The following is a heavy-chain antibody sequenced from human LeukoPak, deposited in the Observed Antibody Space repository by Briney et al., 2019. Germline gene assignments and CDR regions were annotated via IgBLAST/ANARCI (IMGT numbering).Heavy chain of an antibody. J-gene: IGHJ6*03. Sequence: GGSLRLSCAASGFPFSSSVINWVRQAPGKGLEWVAFIRYDGSNEYYADSVKGRFTISGDNSKSTLYLQMNSLRAEDTAVYYCAKDLYYSGSGTYYNVRAGPMDVWGKGTTVTVSS. CDR2: IRYDGSNE. D-gene: IGHD3-10*01. V-gene: IGHV3-30*02. CDR1: GFPFSSSV. CDR3: AKDLYYSGSGTYYNVRAGPMDV.